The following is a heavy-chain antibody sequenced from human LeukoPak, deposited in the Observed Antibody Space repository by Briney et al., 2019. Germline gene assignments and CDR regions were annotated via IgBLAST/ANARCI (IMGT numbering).Heavy chain of an antibody. CDR1: GFTFSTYS. V-gene: IGHV3-21*01. Sequence: GGSLRLSCAASGFTFSTYSMIWVRQAPGKGLEWVSSIESTSSYIYYADSVKGRFTISRDNAKNSLYLQMNSLRAGDTAVYYCARVFLVGATGCLDFWGQGTLVTVPS. CDR2: IESTSSYI. CDR3: ARVFLVGATGCLDF. J-gene: IGHJ4*02. D-gene: IGHD1-26*01.